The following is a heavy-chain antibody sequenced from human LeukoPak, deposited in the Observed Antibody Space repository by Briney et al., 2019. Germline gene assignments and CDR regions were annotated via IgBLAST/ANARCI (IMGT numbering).Heavy chain of an antibody. D-gene: IGHD5-18*01. Sequence: GGSLRLSCAASGFTFSSYSMNWVRQAPGKGLEWVSSISSSSSYIYYADSVKGRFTISRDNAKNSLYLQMNSLRAEDTAVYYCARERGYSYGLFDYWGQGTLVTVSS. J-gene: IGHJ4*02. CDR3: ARERGYSYGLFDY. CDR1: GFTFSSYS. V-gene: IGHV3-21*01. CDR2: ISSSSSYI.